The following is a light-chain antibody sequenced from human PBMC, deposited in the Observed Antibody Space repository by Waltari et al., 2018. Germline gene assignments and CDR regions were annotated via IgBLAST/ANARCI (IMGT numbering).Light chain of an antibody. V-gene: IGKV3-15*01. J-gene: IGKJ2*01. Sequence: EIVMTQSPATLSVSPGERATSSCRASQSVSINLAWYQQKPGQAPRLLIYGASTRATGIPARFSGSGSGTEFTLTISSLQSEDFAVYYCQQYNDWPPKYTFGQGTKLGIK. CDR3: QQYNDWPPKYT. CDR1: QSVSIN. CDR2: GAS.